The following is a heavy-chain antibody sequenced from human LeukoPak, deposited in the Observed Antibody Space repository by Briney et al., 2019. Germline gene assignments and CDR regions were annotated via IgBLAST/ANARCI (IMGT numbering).Heavy chain of an antibody. CDR1: GFTFSSYA. CDR3: ARVVVVTATHYSWIDP. D-gene: IGHD2-21*02. Sequence: GGSLRLSCAASGFTFSSYATSWVRQAPGKGLEWVGFIYPGDSDTIYSPSFQGRVTISADKSINTAYVQWSSLKASDTAMYYCARVVVVTATHYSWIDPWGQGTLVTVSS. J-gene: IGHJ5*02. V-gene: IGHV5-51*01. CDR2: IYPGDSDT.